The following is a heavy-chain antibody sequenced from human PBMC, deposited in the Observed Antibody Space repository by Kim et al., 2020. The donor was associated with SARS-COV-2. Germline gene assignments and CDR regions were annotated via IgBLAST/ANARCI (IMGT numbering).Heavy chain of an antibody. Sequence: GGSLRLSCAASGFTFSSYGMHWVRQAPGKGLEWVAVISYDGSNKYYADSVKGRFTISRDNSKNTLYLQMNSLRAEDTAVYYCAKDLIAARRYYYYGMDVWGQGTTVTVSS. D-gene: IGHD6-6*01. J-gene: IGHJ6*02. CDR2: ISYDGSNK. CDR1: GFTFSSYG. V-gene: IGHV3-30*18. CDR3: AKDLIAARRYYYYGMDV.